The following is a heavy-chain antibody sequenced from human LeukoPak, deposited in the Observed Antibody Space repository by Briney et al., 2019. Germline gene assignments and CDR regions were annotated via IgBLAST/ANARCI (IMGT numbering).Heavy chain of an antibody. V-gene: IGHV3-23*01. CDR2: ISGSGGST. J-gene: IGHJ4*02. CDR3: ARDTVTTDYFDY. D-gene: IGHD4-17*01. Sequence: GGSLRLSCAASGFTFSSYAMSWVRQAPGKGLEWVSAISGSGGSTYYADSVKGRFTISRDNSKNTLYLQMNSLRAEDTAVHYCARDTVTTDYFDYWGQGTLVTVSS. CDR1: GFTFSSYA.